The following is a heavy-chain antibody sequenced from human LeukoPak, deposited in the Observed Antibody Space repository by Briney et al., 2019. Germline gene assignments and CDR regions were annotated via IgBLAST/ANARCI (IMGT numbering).Heavy chain of an antibody. Sequence: GGSLRLSCAASGFTVSSNYMSWVRQAPGKGLEWVSVIYSGGSTYYADSVKGRFTISRDNSKNTLYLQMNSLRAEDTAVYYCAKDRLGYYDILTGRTTDYYYGMDVWGQGTTVTVSS. CDR2: IYSGGST. D-gene: IGHD3-9*01. J-gene: IGHJ6*02. CDR1: GFTVSSNY. V-gene: IGHV3-53*01. CDR3: AKDRLGYYDILTGRTTDYYYGMDV.